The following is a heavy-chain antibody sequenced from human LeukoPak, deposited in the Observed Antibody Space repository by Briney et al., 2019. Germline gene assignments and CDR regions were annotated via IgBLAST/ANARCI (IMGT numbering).Heavy chain of an antibody. Sequence: PSETLSLTCTVSGSSMSDYYWSFIRQPAGKGLEWIGRIHPSGTTYFNPSLKSRVTMSVDTSKNQFSLKLSSVTAADTAVYYCVRGGIVGTSTRIPLFDSWGQGSLVAVSS. CDR1: GSSMSDYY. CDR3: VRGGIVGTSTRIPLFDS. V-gene: IGHV4-4*07. J-gene: IGHJ4*02. D-gene: IGHD1-26*01. CDR2: IHPSGTT.